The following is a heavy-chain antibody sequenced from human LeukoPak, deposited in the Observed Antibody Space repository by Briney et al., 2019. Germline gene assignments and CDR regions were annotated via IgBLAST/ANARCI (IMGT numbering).Heavy chain of an antibody. CDR2: IYTSGST. J-gene: IGHJ5*02. CDR1: GGSISSYY. Sequence: SETLSLTCTVSGGSISSYYWSWIRQPPGKGLEWIGYIYTSGSTNYNPSLKSRVTISVDTSKNQFSLKLSSVDAADTAVYYCARLPTIFGVAEPWGQGTLVTVSS. V-gene: IGHV4-4*09. D-gene: IGHD3-3*01. CDR3: ARLPTIFGVAEP.